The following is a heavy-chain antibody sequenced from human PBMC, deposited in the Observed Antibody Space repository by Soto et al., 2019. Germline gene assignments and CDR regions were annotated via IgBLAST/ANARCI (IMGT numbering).Heavy chain of an antibody. CDR1: GGSFSGYY. Sequence: QVQLQQWGAGLLKPSETLSLTCAVYGGSFSGYYWSWIRQPPGKGLEWIGEINHSGSTNYNPSLKSRVTISVDTSKNQFSLKLSSVTAADTAVYYCASLATSPDYYYGMDVWGQGTTVTVSS. D-gene: IGHD5-12*01. CDR3: ASLATSPDYYYGMDV. J-gene: IGHJ6*02. CDR2: INHSGST. V-gene: IGHV4-34*01.